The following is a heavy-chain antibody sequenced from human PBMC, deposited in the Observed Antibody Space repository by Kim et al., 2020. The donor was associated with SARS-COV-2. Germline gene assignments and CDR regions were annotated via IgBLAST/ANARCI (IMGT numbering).Heavy chain of an antibody. CDR3: ARDRSSTSCCHRRLDY. Sequence: SVKGRFTISRDNAKNSLYLQMNSLRAEDTAVYYCARDRSSTSCCHRRLDYWGQGTLVTVSS. V-gene: IGHV3-21*01. J-gene: IGHJ4*02. D-gene: IGHD2-2*01.